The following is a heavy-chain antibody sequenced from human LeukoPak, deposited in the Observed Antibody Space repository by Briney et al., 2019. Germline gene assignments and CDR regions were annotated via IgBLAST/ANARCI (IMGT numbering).Heavy chain of an antibody. D-gene: IGHD3-10*01. Sequence: GASVKVSCKASGYTFTGYYMHWVRQAPGQGLEWMGWINPNSGGTYYAQKFQGRVTMTRDTSISPAYMELSRVRSDNTAVYYCARGRFGESGEIWGQGTMVTVSS. V-gene: IGHV1-2*02. CDR2: INPNSGGT. CDR3: ARGRFGESGEI. CDR1: GYTFTGYY. J-gene: IGHJ3*02.